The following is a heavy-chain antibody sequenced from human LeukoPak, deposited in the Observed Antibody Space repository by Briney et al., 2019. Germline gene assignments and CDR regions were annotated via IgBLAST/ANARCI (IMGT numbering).Heavy chain of an antibody. V-gene: IGHV3-23*01. Sequence: GGSLRLSCAASGFTFSSYAMNWVRQAPGKGLQWVSALSGSGGSTYYADSVKGRFTISRDNSKNTLYLQMNSLRAEDTAVYYCAKVVSPAWLEVESDYYYYYYMDVWGKGTTVTISS. CDR3: AKVVSPAWLEVESDYYYYYYMDV. CDR1: GFTFSSYA. J-gene: IGHJ6*03. D-gene: IGHD6-19*01. CDR2: LSGSGGST.